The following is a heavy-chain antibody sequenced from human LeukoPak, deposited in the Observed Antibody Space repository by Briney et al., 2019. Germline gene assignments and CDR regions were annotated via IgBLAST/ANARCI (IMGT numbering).Heavy chain of an antibody. V-gene: IGHV3-7*01. D-gene: IGHD4-23*01. J-gene: IGHJ4*02. CDR3: GLGNSFDY. CDR1: GFTFSTYS. Sequence: GGSLRLSCAASGFTFSTYSMSWVRQAPGKGLEWVANIKQDGSEIYYADSVKGRFTISRDNAKNSLYLQMNSLRAEDTAVYYCGLGNSFDYWGQGTLVTVPS. CDR2: IKQDGSEI.